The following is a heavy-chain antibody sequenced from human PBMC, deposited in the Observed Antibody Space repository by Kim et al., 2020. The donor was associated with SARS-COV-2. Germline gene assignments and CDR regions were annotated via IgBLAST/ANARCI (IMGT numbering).Heavy chain of an antibody. CDR1: GGSISSSSYY. J-gene: IGHJ4*02. CDR3: ARGSVSSGWYGEFDY. V-gene: IGHV4-39*07. CDR2: IYYSGST. D-gene: IGHD6-19*01. Sequence: SETLSLTCTVSGGSISSSSYYWGWIRQPPGKGLEWIGSIYYSGSTYYNPSLKSRVTISVDTSKNQFSLKLSSVTAADTAVYYCARGSVSSGWYGEFDYWGQGTLVTVSS.